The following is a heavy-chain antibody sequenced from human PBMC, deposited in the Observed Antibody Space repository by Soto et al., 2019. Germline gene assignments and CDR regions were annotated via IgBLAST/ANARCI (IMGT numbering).Heavy chain of an antibody. Sequence: QVQLQESGPGLVKPSETLSLTCTVSGGSVSSGSYYWSWIRQPPGKGLEWIGYIYYSGSTNYNPSIKSRVTISADTSMNQFSMQLSSVTAADTAVYYCARDGDGYNYWGQGTLVTVSS. V-gene: IGHV4-61*01. CDR2: IYYSGST. D-gene: IGHD5-12*01. CDR3: ARDGDGYNY. CDR1: GGSVSSGSYY. J-gene: IGHJ4*02.